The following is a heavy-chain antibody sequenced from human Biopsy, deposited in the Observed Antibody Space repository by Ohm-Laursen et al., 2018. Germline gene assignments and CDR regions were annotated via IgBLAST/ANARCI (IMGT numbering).Heavy chain of an antibody. J-gene: IGHJ2*01. V-gene: IGHV3-33*01. D-gene: IGHD5/OR15-5a*01. CDR1: GFTFKNDN. CDR3: ARDLRGHWFFDL. CDR2: IYNDGINE. Sequence: SLRLSCSAAGFTFKNDNMHWVRQAPGKGLEWVAAIYNDGINEYYADSVKGRFTISRDDSKNTLYLQMNSLRVEDTAVFYCARDLRGHWFFDLWGRGTLVTVSS.